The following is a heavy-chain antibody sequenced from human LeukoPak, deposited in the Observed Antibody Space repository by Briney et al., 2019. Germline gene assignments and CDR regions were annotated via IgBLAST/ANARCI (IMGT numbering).Heavy chain of an antibody. D-gene: IGHD3-22*01. CDR2: IKEDGSEK. J-gene: IGHJ3*02. CDR1: GFTFSSYW. CDR3: AKSWNYYDSSGDDALDI. Sequence: GGSLRLSCAASGFTFSSYWMGWVRQAPGKGLEWVANIKEDGSEKYYVGSVKGRFTISRDNSKNTLYLQMNSLRVEDTAVYYCAKSWNYYDSSGDDALDIWGQGTMVTVSS. V-gene: IGHV3-7*03.